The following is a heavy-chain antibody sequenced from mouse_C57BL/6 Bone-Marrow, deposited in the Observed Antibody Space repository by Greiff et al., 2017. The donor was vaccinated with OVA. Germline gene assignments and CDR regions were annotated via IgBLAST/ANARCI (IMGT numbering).Heavy chain of an antibody. J-gene: IGHJ2*01. CDR3: ARHGDYGSFVDY. D-gene: IGHD1-1*01. CDR2: ISSGGSYT. CDR1: GFTFSSYG. V-gene: IGHV5-6*01. Sequence: EVMLVESGGDLVKPGGSLKLSCAASGFTFSSYGMSWVRQTPDKRLEWVATISSGGSYTYSPDSVKGRFTISRYNAKNTLYLQMSSLKSEDTAMYYCARHGDYGSFVDYWGQGTTLTVSS.